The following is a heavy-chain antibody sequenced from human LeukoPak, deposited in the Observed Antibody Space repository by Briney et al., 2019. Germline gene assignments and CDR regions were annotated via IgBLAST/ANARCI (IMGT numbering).Heavy chain of an antibody. CDR1: GYSISSGYY. CDR2: IYHSGST. V-gene: IGHV4-38-2*02. CDR3: ARVPLGTTFTWFDP. Sequence: PSETLSLTCTVSGYSISSGYYWGWIRQPPGKGLEWIGSIYHSGSTYYNPSLKSRVTISVDTSKNQFSLKLSSVTAADTAVYYCARVPLGTTFTWFDPWGQGTLVTVSS. D-gene: IGHD1-1*01. J-gene: IGHJ5*02.